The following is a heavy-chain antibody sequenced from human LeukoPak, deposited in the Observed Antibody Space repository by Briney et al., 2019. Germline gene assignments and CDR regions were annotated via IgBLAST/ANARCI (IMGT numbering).Heavy chain of an antibody. J-gene: IGHJ3*02. CDR1: GFTFSSYW. Sequence: GGSLRLSCAASGFTFSSYWMNWVRQSPGKGLEWVANIKEDGSEKYYVDSVKGRFTISRDNAENSLYLQMNGLRDEDTAVYYCARDPFYYDSSGYQDAFDIWGQGTMVTVSS. CDR3: ARDPFYYDSSGYQDAFDI. CDR2: IKEDGSEK. D-gene: IGHD3-22*01. V-gene: IGHV3-7*01.